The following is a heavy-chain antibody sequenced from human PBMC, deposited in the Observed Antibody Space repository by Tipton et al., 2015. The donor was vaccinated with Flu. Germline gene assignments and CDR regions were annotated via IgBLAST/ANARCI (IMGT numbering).Heavy chain of an antibody. J-gene: IGHJ4*02. D-gene: IGHD2-21*01. V-gene: IGHV3-23*01. CDR2: IVRSGTTT. CDR3: AKELFRASSGTRGGSY. CDR1: GITFSSYA. Sequence: SLRLSCTASGITFSSYAMSWVRQAPGKGLEWVSSIVRSGTTTYYADSVKGRFSISRDNSKNTLYLQMNGLRAEDTATYYCAKELFRASSGTRGGSYWGQGTLVTVSS.